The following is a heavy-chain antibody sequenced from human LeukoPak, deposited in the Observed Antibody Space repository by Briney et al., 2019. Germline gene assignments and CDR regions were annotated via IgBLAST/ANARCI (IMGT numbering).Heavy chain of an antibody. CDR3: ARGMTSGWYLNWFDP. CDR1: GFTFSSYA. D-gene: IGHD6-19*01. J-gene: IGHJ5*02. V-gene: IGHV3-23*01. CDR2: ISGSGGST. Sequence: PGGSLRLSCAASGFTFSSYAMSWVRQAPGKGLEWVSAISGSGGSTYYADSVKGRFTISRDNSKNTLYLQMNSLRAEDTSVYYCARGMTSGWYLNWFDPWGQGTLVTVSS.